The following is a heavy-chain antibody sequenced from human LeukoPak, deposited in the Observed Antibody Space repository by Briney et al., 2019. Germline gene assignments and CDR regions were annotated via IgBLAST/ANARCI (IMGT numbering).Heavy chain of an antibody. J-gene: IGHJ4*02. V-gene: IGHV3-15*01. CDR3: TTLYSSSWFEPYFDY. Sequence: GGSLRLSCAASGFTFSNAWMSWVRQAPGKGLEWVGRIKSKTDGGTTDYAAPVKGRFTTSRDDSKNTLYLQMNSLKTEDTAVYYCTTLYSSSWFEPYFDYWGQGTLVTVSS. CDR1: GFTFSNAW. CDR2: IKSKTDGGTT. D-gene: IGHD6-13*01.